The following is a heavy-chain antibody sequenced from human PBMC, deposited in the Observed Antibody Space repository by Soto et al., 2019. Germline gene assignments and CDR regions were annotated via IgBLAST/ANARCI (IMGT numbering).Heavy chain of an antibody. Sequence: SETLCLTCAVYGGSFSGYYWSWIRQPPGKGLEWIGEINHSGSTNYNPSLKSRVTISVDTSKNQFSLKLSSVTAADTAVYYCARARITISGVVKPRLDAFEIWGQGTMVTVSS. V-gene: IGHV4-34*01. J-gene: IGHJ3*02. CDR2: INHSGST. CDR3: ARARITISGVVKPRLDAFEI. D-gene: IGHD3-3*01. CDR1: GGSFSGYY.